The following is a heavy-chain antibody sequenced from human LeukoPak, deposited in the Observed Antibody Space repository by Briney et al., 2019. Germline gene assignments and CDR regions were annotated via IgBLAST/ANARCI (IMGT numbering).Heavy chain of an antibody. CDR2: ISGSGGST. CDR1: GFTFSSYA. V-gene: IGHV3-23*01. J-gene: IGHJ4*02. CDR3: ANGMITFGGVIPPPYY. Sequence: PGGSLRLSCAASGFTFSSYAMSWVRRAPGKGLEWVSAISGSGGSTYYADSVKGRFTISRDNSKNTLYLQMNSLRAEDTAVYYCANGMITFGGVIPPPYYWGQGTLVTVSS. D-gene: IGHD3-16*02.